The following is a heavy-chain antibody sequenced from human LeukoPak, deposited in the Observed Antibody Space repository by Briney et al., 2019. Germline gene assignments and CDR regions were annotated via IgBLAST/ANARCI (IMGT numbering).Heavy chain of an antibody. CDR2: INPSSGGT. J-gene: IGHJ6*03. D-gene: IGHD3-3*01. Sequence: ASVKVSCKASEYTFTDYYIHWVRQAPGQGLEWLGRINPSSGGTDYAQKLQGRVTMTTDTSTSTAYMELRSLRSDDTAVYYCARDRGFWIYYYYYMDVWGKGTTVTVSS. V-gene: IGHV1-2*06. CDR3: ARDRGFWIYYYYYMDV. CDR1: EYTFTDYY.